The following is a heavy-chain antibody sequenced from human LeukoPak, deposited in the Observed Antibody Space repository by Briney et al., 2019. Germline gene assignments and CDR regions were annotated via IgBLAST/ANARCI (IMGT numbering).Heavy chain of an antibody. J-gene: IGHJ6*02. D-gene: IGHD4-11*01. Sequence: GGSLRLSCAASGFTFSSYAMHWVRQAPGKGLEWVAVISYDGSNKYYVDSVKGRFTTSRDNSKKTLYLQMNSLRAEDTAVYYCARDQGTVTSYHYYGMDVWGQGTTVTVSS. CDR1: GFTFSSYA. V-gene: IGHV3-30*04. CDR2: ISYDGSNK. CDR3: ARDQGTVTSYHYYGMDV.